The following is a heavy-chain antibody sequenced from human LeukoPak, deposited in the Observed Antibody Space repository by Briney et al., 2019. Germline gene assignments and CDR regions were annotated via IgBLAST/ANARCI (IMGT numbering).Heavy chain of an antibody. CDR2: ISGSGNTT. J-gene: IGHJ4*02. Sequence: PGGSLRLSCATSGFTFSSYAMSWVRQAPGKGLEWVSAISGSGNTTYYADSVKGRFTISRDNSKNSLYVQMNSLRAEDTAVYYCSKVPCRVYGSGSYQFDNWGQGTLVTVSS. CDR1: GFTFSSYA. CDR3: SKVPCRVYGSGSYQFDN. D-gene: IGHD3-10*01. V-gene: IGHV3-23*01.